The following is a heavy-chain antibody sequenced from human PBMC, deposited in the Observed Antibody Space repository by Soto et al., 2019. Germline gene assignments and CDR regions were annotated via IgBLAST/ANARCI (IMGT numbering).Heavy chain of an antibody. V-gene: IGHV3-30*18. CDR3: AKGSGYSYGFWSFDY. CDR1: GFTFSSYG. Sequence: QVQLVESGGGVVQPGWSLRLSCAASGFTFSSYGMHWVRQAPGKGLEWVAVISYDGSHKYYADSVKRRFTISRDNSKNTVSLHMDSLRAEDTAVYSCAKGSGYSYGFWSFDYWGRGTLVTVSS. CDR2: ISYDGSHK. J-gene: IGHJ4*02. D-gene: IGHD5-18*01.